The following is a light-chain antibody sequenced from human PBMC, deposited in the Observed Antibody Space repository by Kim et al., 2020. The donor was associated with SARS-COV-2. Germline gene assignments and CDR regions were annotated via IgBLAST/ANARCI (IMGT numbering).Light chain of an antibody. V-gene: IGKV3-20*01. J-gene: IGKJ1*01. CDR3: QQYSSSPAT. CDR1: QSVSSNY. Sequence: SPGARATPSCRASQSVSSNYLAWYQQKPGQAPRLLISGASSRATGIPDRFSGSGSGTDFTLTITRLEPEDFAVYYCQQYSSSPATFGQGTKVDIK. CDR2: GAS.